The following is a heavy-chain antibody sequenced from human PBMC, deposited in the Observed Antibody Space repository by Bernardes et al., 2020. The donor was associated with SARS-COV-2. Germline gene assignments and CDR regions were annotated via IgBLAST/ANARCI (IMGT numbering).Heavy chain of an antibody. J-gene: IGHJ3*01. CDR3: GQDPNGDYIGAFDF. CDR2: ITGNGGRT. V-gene: IGHV3-23*01. CDR1: GFIFSKFA. Sequence: GGSLRLSCAASGFIFSKFAFTWVRQAPGKGLEWVSSITGNGGRTLYADSVRGRFTISRDNSENTLYLEMNSLRPEDAAVYFCGQDPNGDYIGAFDFWGQGTRVTVS. D-gene: IGHD4-17*01.